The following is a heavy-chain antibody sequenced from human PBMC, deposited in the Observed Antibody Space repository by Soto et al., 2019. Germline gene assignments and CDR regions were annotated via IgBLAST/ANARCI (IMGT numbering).Heavy chain of an antibody. CDR2: IYYSGST. CDR1: GGSISSDGYY. D-gene: IGHD3-9*01. J-gene: IGHJ5*02. CDR3: ARETHYDILTGFYNWFDT. V-gene: IGHV4-31*03. Sequence: SETLSLTCTVSGGSISSDGYYWSWIRQHPGKGLEWIGYIYYSGSTYYNPSLKSRVTISIDTSKNQFSLKLSSLTAADTAVYYCARETHYDILTGFYNWFDTWGQGTLVTVSS.